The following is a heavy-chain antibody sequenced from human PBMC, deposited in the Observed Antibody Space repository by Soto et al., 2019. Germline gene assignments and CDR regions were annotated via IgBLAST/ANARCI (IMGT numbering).Heavy chain of an antibody. V-gene: IGHV3-49*04. Sequence: SLRLSCTASGFTFGDYAMSWVRQAPGKGLEWVGFIRSKAYGGTTEYAASVKGRFTISRDDSKSIAYLQMNSLKTEDTAVYYCTTEYGTDYWGQGTLVTVSS. CDR3: TTEYGTDY. CDR1: GFTFGDYA. CDR2: IRSKAYGGTT. J-gene: IGHJ4*02. D-gene: IGHD1-26*01.